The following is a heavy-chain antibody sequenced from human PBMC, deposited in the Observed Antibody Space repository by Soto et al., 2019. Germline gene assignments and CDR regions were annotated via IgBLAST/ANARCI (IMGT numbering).Heavy chain of an antibody. CDR1: GGSFSGYY. Sequence: SETLSLTCAVYGGSFSGYYWSWIRQPPGTGLEWIGEINHSGSTSYNPSLKSRVTISVDTSKNQFSLKLSSVTAADTAVYYCASGTDYGDYGFDYWGQGTLVTVSS. CDR2: INHSGST. J-gene: IGHJ4*02. V-gene: IGHV4-34*01. D-gene: IGHD4-17*01. CDR3: ASGTDYGDYGFDY.